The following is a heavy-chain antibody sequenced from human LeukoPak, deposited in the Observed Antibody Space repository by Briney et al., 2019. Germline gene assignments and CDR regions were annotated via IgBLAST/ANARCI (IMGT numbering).Heavy chain of an antibody. CDR3: ARDRYYVLDY. V-gene: IGHV3-23*01. J-gene: IGHJ4*02. Sequence: PGGSLRLSCAASGFTFSNHGMNWVRQAPGKGLEWVSGIGPSGDITHYADSVKGRFTISRDNAKNTLYLQMNSLRAEDTAVYYCARDRYYVLDYWGQGILVTVSS. CDR1: GFTFSNHG. D-gene: IGHD3-10*02. CDR2: IGPSGDIT.